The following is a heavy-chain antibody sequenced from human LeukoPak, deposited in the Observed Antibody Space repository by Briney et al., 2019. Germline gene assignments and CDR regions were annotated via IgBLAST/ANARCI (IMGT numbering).Heavy chain of an antibody. D-gene: IGHD3-22*01. J-gene: IGHJ4*02. Sequence: GGSLRLSCAASGFTFSSYAMSWVRQAPGKGLEWVSGISGSGDNTYYADSVKGRFTISRDNSKDTLYVQVNSLGTEDTAAYYCAKGSYYDSSGSFYFDYWGQGTLVTVSS. CDR3: AKGSYYDSSGSFYFDY. CDR2: ISGSGDNT. CDR1: GFTFSSYA. V-gene: IGHV3-23*01.